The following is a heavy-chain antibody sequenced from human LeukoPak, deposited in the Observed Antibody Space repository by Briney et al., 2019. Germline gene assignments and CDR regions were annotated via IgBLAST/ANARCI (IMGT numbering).Heavy chain of an antibody. CDR2: IYYSGST. J-gene: IGHJ4*02. Sequence: PSQTLSLTCTVPGGSISSGGYYWSWIRQHPGKGLEWIGYIYYSGSTYYNPSLKSRVTISVDTSKNQFSLKLSSVTAADTAVYYCARARYYDFPFDYWGQGTLVTVSS. CDR3: ARARYYDFPFDY. CDR1: GGSISSGGYY. V-gene: IGHV4-31*03. D-gene: IGHD3-3*01.